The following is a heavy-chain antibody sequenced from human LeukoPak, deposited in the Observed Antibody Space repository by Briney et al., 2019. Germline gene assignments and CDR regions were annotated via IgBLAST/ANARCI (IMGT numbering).Heavy chain of an antibody. J-gene: IGHJ4*02. CDR2: ISIGSTYI. CDR1: GFTFSTYS. CDR3: ARTRDDSGCFDL. Sequence: PGGSLRLSCSASGFTFSTYSMNWVRQAPGKGLEWVSSISIGSTYIFYGDSVKGRFTISRDDAGNSLYLQMNGLRAEDTAVYYCARTRDDSGCFDLWGQGTLVTVSS. D-gene: IGHD6-19*01. V-gene: IGHV3-21*01.